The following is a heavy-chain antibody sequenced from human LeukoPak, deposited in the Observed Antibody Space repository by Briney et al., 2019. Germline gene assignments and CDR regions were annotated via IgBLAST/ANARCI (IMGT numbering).Heavy chain of an antibody. V-gene: IGHV4-59*08. J-gene: IGHJ4*02. D-gene: IGHD6-19*01. CDR1: GGSIRSYH. CDR3: ARAVSGRFDY. Sequence: SETLSLTCTVSGGSIRSYHWGWIRQPPGKGLEWTGYIYYSGGTNYNPSLKSRVTISVDTSKNQFSLKLSSVTAADTAIYYCARAVSGRFDYWGQGTLVTVSS. CDR2: IYYSGGT.